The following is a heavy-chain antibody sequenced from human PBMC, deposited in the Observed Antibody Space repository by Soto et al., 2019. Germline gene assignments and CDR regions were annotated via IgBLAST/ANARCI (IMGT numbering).Heavy chain of an antibody. CDR2: TYYRSKWYN. J-gene: IGHJ3*02. Sequence: PSQTLSLTCAISGDSVSSNSAAWNWIRQSPLRGLEWLGRTYYRSKWYNDYAVSAKSRVTINPDTSKNQFSLQLNSVTPEDTAVYFCARDLLHGYTYGYNAFDIWGQGTMVTVSS. D-gene: IGHD5-18*01. CDR1: GDSVSSNSAA. CDR3: ARDLLHGYTYGYNAFDI. V-gene: IGHV6-1*01.